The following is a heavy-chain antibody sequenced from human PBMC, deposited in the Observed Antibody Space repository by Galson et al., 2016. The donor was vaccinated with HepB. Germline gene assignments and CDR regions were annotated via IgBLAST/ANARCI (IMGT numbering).Heavy chain of an antibody. Sequence: TLSLTCSVSGGAINSAYHWSWIRQHPGKGLECIGYISYTGTTTYKSSLQSRIFMSIDTSKNQFSLKLSAVDAAYIAVYSCARVPPDYLDSWSFYSGWFDPWGQGTLVTVSS. V-gene: IGHV4-31*03. J-gene: IGHJ5*02. CDR3: ARVPPDYLDSWSFYSGWFDP. CDR2: ISYTGTT. CDR1: GGAINSAYH. D-gene: IGHD3-10*01.